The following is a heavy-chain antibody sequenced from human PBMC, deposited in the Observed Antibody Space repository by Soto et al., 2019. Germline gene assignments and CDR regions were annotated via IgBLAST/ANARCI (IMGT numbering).Heavy chain of an antibody. D-gene: IGHD6-19*01. CDR3: ARGVAGSGFDL. CDR2: TYYRSNWRH. V-gene: IGHV6-1*01. J-gene: IGHJ4*02. Sequence: PSQTLSLTCAISGDSVSSNTAAWNWIRSSPSRGLEWLGRTYYRSNWRHDYAVSVKSRTTVKPDTSKNHFSLQLNSVTPDDTAVYYCARGVAGSGFDLWGQGTLVTVSS. CDR1: GDSVSSNTAA.